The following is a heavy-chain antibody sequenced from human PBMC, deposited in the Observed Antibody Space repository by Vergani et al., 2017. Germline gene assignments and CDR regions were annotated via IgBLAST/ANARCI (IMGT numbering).Heavy chain of an antibody. CDR3: ARGRYYGSGSSY. Sequence: VQLQESGPGLVKPSGTLSLTCAVSGGSISSSNWWSWVRQAPGKGLEWVSVIYSGGSTYYADSVKGRFTISRDNSKNTLYLQMNSLRAEDTAVYYCARGRYYGSGSSYWGQGTLVTVSS. CDR1: GGSISSSNW. D-gene: IGHD3-10*01. V-gene: IGHV3-66*02. CDR2: IYSGGST. J-gene: IGHJ4*02.